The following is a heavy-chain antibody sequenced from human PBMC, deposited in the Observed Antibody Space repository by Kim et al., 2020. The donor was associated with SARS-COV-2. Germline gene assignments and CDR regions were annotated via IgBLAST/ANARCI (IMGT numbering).Heavy chain of an antibody. Sequence: YADSVQGQFTRSRDNSKNTLYLQRNSLRAEDTVVYYCAKGIAARTGEMDVWGKGTTVTVSS. V-gene: IGHV3-33*06. CDR3: AKGIAARTGEMDV. D-gene: IGHD6-6*01. J-gene: IGHJ6*04.